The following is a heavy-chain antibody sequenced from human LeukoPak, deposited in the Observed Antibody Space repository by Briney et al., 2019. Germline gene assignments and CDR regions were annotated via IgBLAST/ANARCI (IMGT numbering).Heavy chain of an antibody. CDR2: ISAYNGNT. J-gene: IGHJ6*03. D-gene: IGHD2-8*01. CDR3: ATVANGVENYYYMDV. Sequence: ASVKVSCKASGYTFTSYGISWVRQAPGQGLEWMGWISAYNGNTNYAQKLQGRVTMTTDTSTSTAYMELRSLRSDDTAVYYCATVANGVENYYYMDVWGKGTTVTVSS. V-gene: IGHV1-18*01. CDR1: GYTFTSYG.